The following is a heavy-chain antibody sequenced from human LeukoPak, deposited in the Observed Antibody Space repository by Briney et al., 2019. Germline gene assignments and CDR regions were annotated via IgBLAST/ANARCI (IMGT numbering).Heavy chain of an antibody. CDR3: ASCPLLRYFDWLGYYYYYMDV. J-gene: IGHJ6*03. CDR2: ISSSSSYI. V-gene: IGHV3-21*01. CDR1: GFTFSSYS. D-gene: IGHD3-9*01. Sequence: GGSLRLSCAASGFTFSSYSMNWVRQAPGKGLEWVSSISSSSSYIYYADSVKGRFTISRDNAKNSLYLQMNSLRAEDTAVYYCASCPLLRYFDWLGYYYYYMDVWGKGTTVTVSS.